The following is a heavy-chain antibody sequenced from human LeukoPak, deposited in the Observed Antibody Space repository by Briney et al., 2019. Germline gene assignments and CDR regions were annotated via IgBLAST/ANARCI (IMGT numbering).Heavy chain of an antibody. CDR1: GGSISSGGYY. CDR2: IYHSGST. Sequence: PSQTLSLTCTVSGGSISSGGYYWSWIRQPPGKGLEWIGYIYHSGSTYYNPSLKSRVTISVDRSKNQFSLKLSSVTAADTAVYYCAGEGGSYRYFDYWGQGTLVTVSS. CDR3: AGEGGSYRYFDY. V-gene: IGHV4-30-2*01. J-gene: IGHJ4*02. D-gene: IGHD1-26*01.